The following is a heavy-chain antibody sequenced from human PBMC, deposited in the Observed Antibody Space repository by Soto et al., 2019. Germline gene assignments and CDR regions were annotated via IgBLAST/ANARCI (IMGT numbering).Heavy chain of an antibody. CDR1: GVSLKTYY. V-gene: IGHV4-59*01. D-gene: IGHD1-20*01. J-gene: IGHJ6*03. CDR2: IFSSGSP. Sequence: QVHLQESGPGLVRPSETLSLTCTVSGVSLKTYYWSWIRLPPGGGLEWIGYIFSSGSPNYNPSLMSRVTMSVETSNNQFSLKISSVTAADTAVYYCARVAGISYYNHMDVWGKGTTVTVSS. CDR3: ARVAGISYYNHMDV.